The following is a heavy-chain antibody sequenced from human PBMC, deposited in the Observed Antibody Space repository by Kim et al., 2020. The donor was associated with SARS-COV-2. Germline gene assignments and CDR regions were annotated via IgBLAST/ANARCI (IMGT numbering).Heavy chain of an antibody. CDR1: GYTFINSA. CDR3: ARPGGGWPQTWFDP. D-gene: IGHD6-19*01. Sequence: ASVKVSCKASGYTFINSAMHWLRQAPGQRLEWMGWINAGNGNTRYSQNFQDRITITRDTFASTVYMELSSLRSEDTALYYCARPGGGWPQTWFDPWGQGTLVTVSS. V-gene: IGHV1-3*01. CDR2: INAGNGNT. J-gene: IGHJ5*02.